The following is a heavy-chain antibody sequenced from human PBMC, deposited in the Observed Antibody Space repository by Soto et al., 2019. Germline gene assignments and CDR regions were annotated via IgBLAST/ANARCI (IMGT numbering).Heavy chain of an antibody. CDR2: INPNGGST. Sequence: QEQLMQSGAEVKKPGASVRVSCKASGYTFTNYYVHWVRQAPGQGLERMGFINPNGGSTTYAQKFQGRFTVTTDTSTRTVYMQLSSLRSEDTAVFYCARSAPYDYWGQGTLVTVSS. CDR3: ARSAPYDY. V-gene: IGHV1-46*01. CDR1: GYTFTNYY. J-gene: IGHJ4*02.